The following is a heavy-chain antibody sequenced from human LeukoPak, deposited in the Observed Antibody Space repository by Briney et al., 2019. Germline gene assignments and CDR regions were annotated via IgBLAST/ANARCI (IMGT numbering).Heavy chain of an antibody. D-gene: IGHD7-27*01. V-gene: IGHV1-46*01. Sequence: ASVKVSCKASGYTFTSYYMHWVRQAPGQGLEWMGIINPSGGSTSYAQKFQGRVTMTRDTSTGTVYMELSSLRSEDTAVYYCASGTGPDEHFDYWGQGTLSPSPQ. J-gene: IGHJ4*02. CDR3: ASGTGPDEHFDY. CDR2: INPSGGST. CDR1: GYTFTSYY.